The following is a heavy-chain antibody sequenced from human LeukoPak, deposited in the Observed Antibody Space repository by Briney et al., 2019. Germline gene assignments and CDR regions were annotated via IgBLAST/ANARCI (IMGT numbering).Heavy chain of an antibody. Sequence: GGSLRLSCAASGFTFSSYGMHWVRQAPGKGLEWVAVIWYDGSNKYYADSVRGRFTISRDNSKNTLYLQMNSLRAEDTAVYYCARGGDIVVVPAAILDYWGQGTQVTVSS. CDR2: IWYDGSNK. CDR3: ARGGDIVVVPAAILDY. J-gene: IGHJ4*02. CDR1: GFTFSSYG. V-gene: IGHV3-33*01. D-gene: IGHD2-2*01.